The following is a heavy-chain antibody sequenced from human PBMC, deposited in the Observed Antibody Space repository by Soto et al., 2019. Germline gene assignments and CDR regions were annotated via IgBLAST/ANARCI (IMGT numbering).Heavy chain of an antibody. Sequence: QVQLVESGGGVVQPGRSLRLSCAASGFTFSSYGMHWVRQAPGKGLEWVAVISYDGSNKYYADSVKGRFTISRDNSKNTLYLQMNSLRAEDTAVYYCAKTALRYCSSPSGYGSFDYWGQGTLVTVSS. V-gene: IGHV3-30*18. J-gene: IGHJ4*02. CDR2: ISYDGSNK. CDR1: GFTFSSYG. CDR3: AKTALRYCSSPSGYGSFDY. D-gene: IGHD2-2*01.